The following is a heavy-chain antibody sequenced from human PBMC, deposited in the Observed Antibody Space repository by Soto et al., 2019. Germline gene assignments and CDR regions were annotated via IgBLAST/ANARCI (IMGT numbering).Heavy chain of an antibody. J-gene: IGHJ3*02. CDR1: GGSINSGAYY. CDR3: ARVWGGAFDI. D-gene: IGHD3-10*01. CDR2: IYLGGST. V-gene: IGHV4-61*08. Sequence: SETLSLTCTVSGGSINSGAYYWTWIRHPPGKGLEWIGYIYLGGSTNYNPSLKSRVTISVDTSKNQFSLKLSSVTAADTAVYYCARVWGGAFDIWGQGTMVTVSS.